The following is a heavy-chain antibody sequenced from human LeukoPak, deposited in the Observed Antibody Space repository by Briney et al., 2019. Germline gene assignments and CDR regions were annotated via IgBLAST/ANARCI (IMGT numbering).Heavy chain of an antibody. D-gene: IGHD3-10*01. V-gene: IGHV4-59*01. Sequence: SETLSLTCTVSGGSISSYYWSWIRQPPGKGLEWIGFIFYSGTTNYNPSLKSRVTISVDTSKNQFSLKLSSVTAADTAVYYCARRYGSGSSGTFDYWGQGTLVTVSS. CDR2: IFYSGTT. CDR1: GGSISSYY. J-gene: IGHJ4*02. CDR3: ARRYGSGSSGTFDY.